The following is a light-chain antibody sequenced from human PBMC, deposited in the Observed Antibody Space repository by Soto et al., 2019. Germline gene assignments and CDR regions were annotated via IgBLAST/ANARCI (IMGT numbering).Light chain of an antibody. V-gene: IGKV1-5*01. J-gene: IGKJ1*01. CDR3: QQYSTYTPRT. CDR1: QSISKW. Sequence: DIQMTQSPSTLSASVGDRVTITCRASQSISKWLAWYQQKPGKAPDLLIYDASSLEGGVPSRFSGSGYGTEFTLTVSSLLPDDFATYYCQQYSTYTPRTFGQGTKVDIK. CDR2: DAS.